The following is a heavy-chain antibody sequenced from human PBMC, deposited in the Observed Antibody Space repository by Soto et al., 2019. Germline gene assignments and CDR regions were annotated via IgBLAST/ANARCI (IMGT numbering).Heavy chain of an antibody. Sequence: QVQLVQSGAEVKKPGASETVSCRSSGDTFNDYYIHWVRQAPGQGLEWMGWINPNGGVTKYAQKFQGWVTMTRDTSIRTVYMQLSRLRSDDTAVYYCARESGGATATLDYYYFYMDVWGTGTTVTVSS. CDR2: INPNGGVT. J-gene: IGHJ6*03. V-gene: IGHV1-2*04. CDR1: GDTFNDYY. D-gene: IGHD5-12*01. CDR3: ARESGGATATLDYYYFYMDV.